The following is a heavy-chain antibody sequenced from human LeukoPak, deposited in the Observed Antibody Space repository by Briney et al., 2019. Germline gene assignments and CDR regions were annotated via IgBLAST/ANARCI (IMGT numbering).Heavy chain of an antibody. CDR2: VIPNSGGT. D-gene: IGHD3-22*01. V-gene: IGHV1-2*02. CDR1: GYTFNVYY. Sequence: ASVKVSCKASGYTFNVYYIHWLRQAPGQGLEWMGWVIPNSGGTNYAQKFQGRVTMTRDTSISTAYMELSRLRSDDTAVYYCARAYYDSSGYYSRNWFDPWGQGTLVTVSS. CDR3: ARAYYDSSGYYSRNWFDP. J-gene: IGHJ5*02.